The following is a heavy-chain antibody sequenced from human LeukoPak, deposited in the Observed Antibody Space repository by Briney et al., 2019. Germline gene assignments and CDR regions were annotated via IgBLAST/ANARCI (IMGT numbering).Heavy chain of an antibody. CDR1: GFTFSSYA. CDR3: ATRVTTGYLDY. D-gene: IGHD4-11*01. Sequence: GGSLRLSCAASGFTFSSYAVSWVRQAPGKGLEWVSAISGSGGSIYYADSVKGRFTISRDNSKNTLYLQMNSLRAEDTAVYYCATRVTTGYLDYWGQGTLVTVSS. J-gene: IGHJ4*02. V-gene: IGHV3-23*01. CDR2: ISGSGGSI.